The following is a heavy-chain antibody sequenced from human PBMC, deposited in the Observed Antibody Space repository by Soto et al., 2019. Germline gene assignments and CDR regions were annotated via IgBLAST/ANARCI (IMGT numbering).Heavy chain of an antibody. Sequence: QVQLVQSGAEVKKPGSSVKVSCKASGGTFSSYAISWVRQAPGQGLEWLGGIIPIFGTANYAQKFQGRVTITADKSTSTAYMELSSLRSEDTAVYYCARVPGYNWNRGDYFDYWGQGTLVTVSS. D-gene: IGHD1-20*01. CDR1: GGTFSSYA. CDR3: ARVPGYNWNRGDYFDY. CDR2: IIPIFGTA. J-gene: IGHJ4*02. V-gene: IGHV1-69*06.